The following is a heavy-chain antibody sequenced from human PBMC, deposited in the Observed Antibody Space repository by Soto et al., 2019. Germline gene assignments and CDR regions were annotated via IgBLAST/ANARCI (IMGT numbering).Heavy chain of an antibody. CDR2: IYYSGST. D-gene: IGHD2-21*02. V-gene: IGHV4-61*08. CDR3: ASSLAVTSFDY. J-gene: IGHJ4*02. CDR1: GGSISSGGYY. Sequence: SETLSLTCTVSGGSISSGGYYWSWIRQHPGKGLEWIGYIYYSGSTNYNPSLKSRVTISVDTCKNQFCLKLSCVTAADTAGYCCASSLAVTSFDYWGQGTLVTVS.